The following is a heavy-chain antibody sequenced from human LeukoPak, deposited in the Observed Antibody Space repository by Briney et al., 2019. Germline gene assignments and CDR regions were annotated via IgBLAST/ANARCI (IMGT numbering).Heavy chain of an antibody. V-gene: IGHV4-4*07. CDR3: ARATITMAVGVPADAFDI. J-gene: IGHJ3*02. Sequence: KPSETLSLTCTVSGGSISSYYWSWIRQPAGKGLEWIGRIYTSGSTNYNPSLKSRVTISLDTSKKQFSLELSSVIAADAAVYYCARATITMAVGVPADAFDIWGQGTVVTVSS. CDR2: IYTSGST. D-gene: IGHD5-24*01. CDR1: GGSISSYY.